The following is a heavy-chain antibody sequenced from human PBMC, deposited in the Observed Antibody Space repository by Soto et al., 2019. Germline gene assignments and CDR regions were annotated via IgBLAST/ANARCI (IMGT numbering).Heavy chain of an antibody. D-gene: IGHD3-10*01. CDR1: GFTFSSYA. Sequence: GGSLRLSCAASGFTFSSYAMHWVRQAPGKGLEWVAVISYDGSNKYYADSVKGRFTISRDNSKNTLYLQMNSLRAEDTAVYYCARDGGYYGSWSRGEGHFDYWGQGTLVTVSS. J-gene: IGHJ4*02. CDR3: ARDGGYYGSWSRGEGHFDY. V-gene: IGHV3-30*04. CDR2: ISYDGSNK.